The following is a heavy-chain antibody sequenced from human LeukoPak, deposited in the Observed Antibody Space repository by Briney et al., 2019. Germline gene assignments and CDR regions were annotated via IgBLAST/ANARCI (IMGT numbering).Heavy chain of an antibody. Sequence: SETLSLTCTVSGGSISSYYWSWIRQPAGKGLEWIGRIYTSGSTNYNPSLKSRVTMSVDTSKNQFSLKLSSVTAADTAVYYCARDIVVVPAAIVGNYYYMDVWGKGTTVTVSS. CDR2: IYTSGST. V-gene: IGHV4-4*07. CDR3: ARDIVVVPAAIVGNYYYMDV. D-gene: IGHD2-2*01. CDR1: GGSISSYY. J-gene: IGHJ6*03.